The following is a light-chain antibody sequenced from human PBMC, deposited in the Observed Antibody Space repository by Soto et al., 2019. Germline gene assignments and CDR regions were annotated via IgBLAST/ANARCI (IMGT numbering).Light chain of an antibody. CDR2: AVR. V-gene: IGLV2-14*01. J-gene: IGLJ1*01. Sequence: QSALTQPASVSGSPGQSITISCTGTNSDIGSYNYVSWYQQHPGKAPKLIIYAVRDRPSGVSSRFSGSKSGNTASLTISGLQAEDEADYYCTSYTTSGTLFGTGTSSPS. CDR3: TSYTTSGTL. CDR1: NSDIGSYNY.